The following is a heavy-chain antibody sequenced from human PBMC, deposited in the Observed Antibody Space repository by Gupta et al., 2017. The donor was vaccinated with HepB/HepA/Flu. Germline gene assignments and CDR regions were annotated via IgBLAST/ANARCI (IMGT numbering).Heavy chain of an antibody. CDR1: GGPVNRDAYY. D-gene: IGHD4-11*01. Sequence: HLLESGPGLVKPSQPLSLTWAVSGGPVNRDAYYWAWIRQLPGKCLEWIGFIYYDGRSSTNPSLKSRVSMSIDTSQNTFSLQLASVTAADTAVYYCARDLWDYSNNGFDSWGQGTLVTVSP. CDR2: IYYDGRS. J-gene: IGHJ4*02. CDR3: ARDLWDYSNNGFDS. V-gene: IGHV4-31*11.